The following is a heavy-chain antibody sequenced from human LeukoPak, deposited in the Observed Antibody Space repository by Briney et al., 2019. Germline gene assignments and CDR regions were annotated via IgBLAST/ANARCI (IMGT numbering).Heavy chain of an antibody. CDR3: AKDITGSSSGFKVPLDAFDI. J-gene: IGHJ3*02. V-gene: IGHV3-23*01. CDR1: GFTFSSYA. CDR2: ISGSGGST. Sequence: PGGSLRLSCAASGFTFSSYAMSWVRQAPGKGQEWVSAISGSGGSTYYADSVKGRFTISRDNSKNTLYLQMNSLRAEDTAVYYCAKDITGSSSGFKVPLDAFDIWGQGTMVTVSS. D-gene: IGHD6-6*01.